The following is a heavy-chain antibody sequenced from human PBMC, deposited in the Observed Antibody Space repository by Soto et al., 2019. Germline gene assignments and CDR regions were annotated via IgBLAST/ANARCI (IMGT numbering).Heavy chain of an antibody. J-gene: IGHJ6*02. Sequence: XTLYLTCEVSGGSVNNGKSGSWVLRSPARGMEWIGEIYHSGRTDYNPSLKSRVTISLDRSKNQFSLKLSSVTAAETAIYYCAGSYCSGGRCQNYVMDIWARGPRAPSP. CDR1: GGSVNNGKS. D-gene: IGHD6-19*01. CDR2: IYHSGRT. V-gene: IGHV4-4*02. CDR3: AGSYCSGGRCQNYVMDI.